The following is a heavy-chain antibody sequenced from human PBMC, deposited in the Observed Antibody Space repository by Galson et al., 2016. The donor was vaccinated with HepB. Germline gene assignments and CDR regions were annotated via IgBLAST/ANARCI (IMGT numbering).Heavy chain of an antibody. J-gene: IGHJ6*02. V-gene: IGHV1-18*01. CDR1: GYTFANYY. CDR3: ARNDYSQSGDYYNYYGMDV. D-gene: IGHD4-11*01. Sequence: SVKVSCKVSGYTFANYYVTWVRQAPGQGLEWMGWISPYNANTNSGQKLQDRVTMTADTFTNTAYMELRSLKSDDTAVYYCARNDYSQSGDYYNYYGMDVWGQGTTVTVSS. CDR2: ISPYNANT.